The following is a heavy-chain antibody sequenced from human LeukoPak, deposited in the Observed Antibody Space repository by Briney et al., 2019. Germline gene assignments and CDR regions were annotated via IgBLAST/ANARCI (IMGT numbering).Heavy chain of an antibody. CDR1: GYTFTCYY. D-gene: IGHD3-3*01. V-gene: IGHV1-2*02. Sequence: ASVKVSCKASGYTFTCYYMHWVRQAPGQGLEWMGWINPNSGGTNYAQKFQGRVTMTRDTSISTAYMELSRLRSDDTAVYYCARVADFGVVINWFDPWGQGTLVTVSS. J-gene: IGHJ5*02. CDR3: ARVADFGVVINWFDP. CDR2: INPNSGGT.